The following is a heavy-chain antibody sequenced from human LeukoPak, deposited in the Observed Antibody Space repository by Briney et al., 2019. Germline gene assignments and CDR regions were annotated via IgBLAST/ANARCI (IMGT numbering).Heavy chain of an antibody. CDR2: ISSSSTI. CDR3: ARDQAVVTPRAAFDI. Sequence: GGSLRLSCAASGFTFSSYSMNWVRQAPGKGLEWVSYISSSSTIYYADSVKGRFTISRDNAKNSLYLQMNSLRAEDTAVYYCARDQAVVTPRAAFDIWGQGTMVTVSS. CDR1: GFTFSSYS. V-gene: IGHV3-48*01. J-gene: IGHJ3*02. D-gene: IGHD4-23*01.